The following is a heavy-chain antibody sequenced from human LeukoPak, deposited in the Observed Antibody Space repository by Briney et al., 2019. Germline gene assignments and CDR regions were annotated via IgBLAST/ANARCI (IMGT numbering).Heavy chain of an antibody. Sequence: GRSLRLSCAASGFTFSSDGMHWVRQAPGKGLECVAVIWYDGSNKYYADSVKGRFTISRDNSKNTLYLQMNSLRAEDTAVYYCARVEGTGSGWPFDYWGQGTLVTVSS. D-gene: IGHD6-19*01. CDR2: IWYDGSNK. V-gene: IGHV3-33*01. CDR1: GFTFSSDG. CDR3: ARVEGTGSGWPFDY. J-gene: IGHJ4*02.